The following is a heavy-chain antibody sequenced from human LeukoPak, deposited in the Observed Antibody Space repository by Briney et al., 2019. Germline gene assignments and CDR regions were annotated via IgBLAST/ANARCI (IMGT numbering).Heavy chain of an antibody. V-gene: IGHV4-61*02. J-gene: IGHJ4*02. CDR2: IYTSGST. Sequence: SETLSLTCTVSGGSISSGDYYWSWLRQPAGKGLEWIGRIYTSGSTNYNPSLKSRVTISVDTSKNQFSLKLSSVTAADTAVYYCAREVPARADVWGQGTLVTVSS. D-gene: IGHD3-10*02. CDR1: GGSISSGDYY. CDR3: AREVPARADV.